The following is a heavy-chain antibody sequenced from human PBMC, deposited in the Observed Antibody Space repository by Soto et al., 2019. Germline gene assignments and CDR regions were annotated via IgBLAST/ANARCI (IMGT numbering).Heavy chain of an antibody. CDR2: INPTGGST. CDR1: GYTFTSYY. J-gene: IGHJ3*02. D-gene: IGHD3-22*01. CDR3: ARANIYYDSSGYRKDAFDI. V-gene: IGHV1-46*01. Sequence: ASVKVSCKASGYTFTSYYMHWVRQAPGQGLQWMGIINPTGGSTSYAQKFQGRVTMTSDTSTSTVYMELSRLLSEDTAVYYCARANIYYDSSGYRKDAFDIWGQGTKVTVSS.